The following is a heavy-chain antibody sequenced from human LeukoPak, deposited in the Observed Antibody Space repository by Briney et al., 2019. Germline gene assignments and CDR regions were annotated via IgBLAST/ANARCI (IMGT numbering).Heavy chain of an antibody. CDR2: IKQDGSEK. D-gene: IGHD3/OR15-3a*01. J-gene: IGHJ4*02. CDR3: ARDLDWGCFDY. V-gene: IGHV3-7*04. Sequence: GGSLRLSCAASGFTFSNYVMSWVRQAPGKGLEWVANIKQDGSEKYYVDSVKGRFTISRDNAKNSLYLQMNSLRAEDTAVYYCARDLDWGCFDYWGQGTLVTVSS. CDR1: GFTFSNYV.